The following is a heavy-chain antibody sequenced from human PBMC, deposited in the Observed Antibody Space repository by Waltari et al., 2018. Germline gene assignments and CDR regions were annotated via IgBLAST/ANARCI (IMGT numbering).Heavy chain of an antibody. D-gene: IGHD6-13*01. CDR2: INPNSGGT. J-gene: IGHJ4*02. Sequence: QVQLVQSGAEVKQPGASVKVSCQASGYTFTGYYMHWVRQAPGQGLEWMGRINPNSGGTNYAQKFQGRVTMTRDTSISTAYMELSRLRSDDTAVYYCARSPTFIAAPDYWGQGTLVTVSS. CDR3: ARSPTFIAAPDY. V-gene: IGHV1-2*06. CDR1: GYTFTGYY.